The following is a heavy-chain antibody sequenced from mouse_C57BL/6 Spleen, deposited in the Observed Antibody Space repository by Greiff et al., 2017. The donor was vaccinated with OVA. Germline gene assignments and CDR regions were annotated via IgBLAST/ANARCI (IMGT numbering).Heavy chain of an antibody. V-gene: IGHV1-9*01. D-gene: IGHD1-1*01. CDR1: GFTFTGYW. CDR2: LLPGSGST. J-gene: IGHJ1*03. Sequence: QVQLQQSGAELMTPGASVKLSCKATGFTFTGYWIEWVKQRPGHGLEWIGELLPGSGSTNYNEKFKGPATFTADTSSNTAYMQLSSLTTEDSAIYYCFRYGSTFYWYFDVWGTGTTVTVSS. CDR3: FRYGSTFYWYFDV.